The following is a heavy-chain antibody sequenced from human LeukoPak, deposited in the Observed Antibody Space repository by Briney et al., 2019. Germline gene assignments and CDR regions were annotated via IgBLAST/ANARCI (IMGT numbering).Heavy chain of an antibody. V-gene: IGHV3-30*18. CDR2: ISHDGSNT. D-gene: IGHD5-12*01. J-gene: IGHJ4*02. CDR1: GFTFSRSA. Sequence: GGSLRLSCAASGFTFSRSAVHWGRQAPGEGLEWVAVISHDGSNTDYTDSVKGRFTISRDNSKNTLYLQMNSLRAEDTAVYYCAKEMKPWMHFDYWGQGTLVTVSS. CDR3: AKEMKPWMHFDY.